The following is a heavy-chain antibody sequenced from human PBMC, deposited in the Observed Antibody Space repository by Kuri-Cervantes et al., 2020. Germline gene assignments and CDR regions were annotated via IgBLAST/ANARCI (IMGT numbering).Heavy chain of an antibody. CDR2: IIPNSGGT. CDR3: ARARGRFLEWFHSPFDY. D-gene: IGHD3-3*01. Sequence: ASVKVSCKASGYTFTDYYMHWVRQAPGQGLEWMGWIIPNSGGTNYAQKFQDRVTMTRDTSISTAYMELSWLRSDDTAVYYCARARGRFLEWFHSPFDYWGQGTLVTVSS. V-gene: IGHV1-2*02. J-gene: IGHJ4*02. CDR1: GYTFTDYY.